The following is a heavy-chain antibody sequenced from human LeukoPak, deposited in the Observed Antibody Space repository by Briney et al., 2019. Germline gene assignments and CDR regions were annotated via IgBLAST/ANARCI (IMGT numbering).Heavy chain of an antibody. V-gene: IGHV3-48*01. Sequence: PGGSLRLSCAASGFTFSSYSMNWVRQAPGKGLEWVSYISSSSSTIYYADSVKGRFTISRDNAKNSLYLQMNSLRAEDTAVYYCARGEYYDFWSGYFLFDYWGQGTLVTVSS. CDR2: ISSSSSTI. CDR1: GFTFSSYS. CDR3: ARGEYYDFWSGYFLFDY. J-gene: IGHJ4*02. D-gene: IGHD3-3*01.